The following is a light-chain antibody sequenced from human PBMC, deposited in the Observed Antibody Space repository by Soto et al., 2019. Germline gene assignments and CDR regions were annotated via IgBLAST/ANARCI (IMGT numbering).Light chain of an antibody. CDR2: GVF. J-gene: IGKJ2*01. Sequence: ETVLTQSPGTVSLYPGERVTLSCTTSQSVRSNYLAWYQQKPGQAPRLVVYGVFNRATGIPDRFSGSGSGTDFTLTISGLEPEDSAVYYYQHYDGSPRTFGQGTNLEI. CDR3: QHYDGSPRT. V-gene: IGKV3-20*01. CDR1: QSVRSNY.